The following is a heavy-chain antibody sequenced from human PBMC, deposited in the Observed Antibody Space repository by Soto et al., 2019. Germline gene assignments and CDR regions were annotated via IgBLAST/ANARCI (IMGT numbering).Heavy chain of an antibody. J-gene: IGHJ4*02. D-gene: IGHD6-6*01. CDR1: VGSINDFY. CDR3: ARVGGVAARTFDY. Sequence: SETLSLTCTVSVGSINDFYWSWIRQPPGKGLEWIGYIYYSGSTDYNPSLKGRVTISVDTSKNQFSLKLRSVTAADTAVYYCARVGGVAARTFDYWGQGTLVTVSS. V-gene: IGHV4-59*01. CDR2: IYYSGST.